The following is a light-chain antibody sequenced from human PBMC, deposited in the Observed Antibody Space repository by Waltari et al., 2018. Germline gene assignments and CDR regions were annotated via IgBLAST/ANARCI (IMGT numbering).Light chain of an antibody. J-gene: IGLJ3*02. CDR3: SSYTRRSYWV. CDR1: SSAVGFFDL. CDR2: KVN. Sequence: QSALTQPASVSGSPGQSITISCTGTSSAVGFFDLVSWFQHHPGNAPKVMIYKVNNRPSGVSNRFSGSKSANTASLTISGLQAEDEADYYCSSYTRRSYWVFGGGTQLTVL. V-gene: IGLV2-14*01.